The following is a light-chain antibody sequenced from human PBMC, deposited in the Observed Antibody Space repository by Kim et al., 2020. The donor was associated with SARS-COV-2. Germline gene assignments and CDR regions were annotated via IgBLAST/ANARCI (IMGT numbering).Light chain of an antibody. CDR2: YAS. CDR1: QNISSS. Sequence: VAPKEKVTITCRASQNISSSLHWYQQKPDQSPELLIKYASQSFSGVPSRFSGSGSGTDFTLTINSLEAEDAATYYCHQSSSLPRTFGQGTKVDIK. J-gene: IGKJ1*01. CDR3: HQSSSLPRT. V-gene: IGKV6-21*01.